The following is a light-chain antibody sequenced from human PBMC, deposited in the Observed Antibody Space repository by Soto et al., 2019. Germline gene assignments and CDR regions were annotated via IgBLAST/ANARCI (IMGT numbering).Light chain of an antibody. CDR3: QKYNSAPLT. J-gene: IGKJ1*01. CDR2: AAS. CDR1: QGISNY. V-gene: IGKV1-27*01. Sequence: DIQMTQSPSSLSASVGDRVTITCRASQGISNYLAWYQQKPGKVPKLLIYAASTLQSGVLSRFSGSGFGTNYKLTNRSLQTEDLATYYCQKYNSAPLTCGQGTKVEIK.